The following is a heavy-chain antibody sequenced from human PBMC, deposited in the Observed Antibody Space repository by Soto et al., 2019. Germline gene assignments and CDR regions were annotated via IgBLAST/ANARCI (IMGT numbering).Heavy chain of an antibody. V-gene: IGHV3-74*01. D-gene: IGHD6-19*01. Sequence: PGGSLRLSCAASGFTFSSYWMHWVRQAPGKGLVWVSRINSDGSSTSYADSVKGRFTISRDNAKNTLYLQMNSLRAEDTAVYYCLSSSGWYYFDYWGQGTLVTVSS. CDR1: GFTFSSYW. J-gene: IGHJ4*02. CDR2: INSDGSST. CDR3: LSSSGWYYFDY.